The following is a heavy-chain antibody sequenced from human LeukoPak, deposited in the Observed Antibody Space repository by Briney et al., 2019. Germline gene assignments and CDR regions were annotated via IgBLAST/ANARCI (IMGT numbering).Heavy chain of an antibody. CDR3: ARDRWHSSGWYTGEFDY. J-gene: IGHJ4*02. CDR1: GFTFSTYG. V-gene: IGHV3-30-3*01. D-gene: IGHD6-19*01. CDR2: ISYEGDNK. Sequence: GGSLRLSCAASGFTFSTYGMNWVRQAPGKGLEWVAVISYEGDNKYYADSVKGRFTISRDNAKNSLYLQMNSLRAEDTAVYYCARDRWHSSGWYTGEFDYWGQGTLVTVSS.